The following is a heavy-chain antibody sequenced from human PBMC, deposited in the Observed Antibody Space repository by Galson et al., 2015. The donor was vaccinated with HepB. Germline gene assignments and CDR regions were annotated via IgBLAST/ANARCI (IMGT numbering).Heavy chain of an antibody. J-gene: IGHJ4*02. CDR2: ISSSSSTI. Sequence: SLRLSCAASGFTFSSYSMNWVRQAPGKGLEWVPYISSSSSTIYYADSVKGRFTISRDNAKYSLYLQMNSLRAEDTAVYYCARDVADWGRGDYWGQGTLVTVSS. D-gene: IGHD3-16*01. CDR3: ARDVADWGRGDY. CDR1: GFTFSSYS. V-gene: IGHV3-48*01.